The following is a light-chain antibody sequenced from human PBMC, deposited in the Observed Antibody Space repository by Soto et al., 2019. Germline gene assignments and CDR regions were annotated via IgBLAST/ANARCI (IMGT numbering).Light chain of an antibody. V-gene: IGLV2-8*01. Sequence: QSALTQPPSASGSPGQSVAISCTGTNSDIGNYNFVSWYQQHPGKAPKLMIYEVNKRPSGVPDRFSGSKSGNTASLTVSGLQPEDEADYYCCSHAGSFTWVFGGGTKVTVL. CDR3: CSHAGSFTWV. CDR2: EVN. J-gene: IGLJ3*02. CDR1: NSDIGNYNF.